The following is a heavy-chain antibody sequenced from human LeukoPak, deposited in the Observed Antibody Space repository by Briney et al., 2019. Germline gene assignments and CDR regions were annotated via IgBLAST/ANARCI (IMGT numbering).Heavy chain of an antibody. CDR1: GASISVYY. CDR2: IYYSGST. J-gene: IGHJ4*02. Sequence: SETLSLTCTVSGASISVYYWTWIRQPAGKGLEWIGYIYYSGSTNYNPSLKSRVTISVDTSKNQFSLKLSSVTAADTAVYYCARRDYYGSGSYYKGRVFDYWGQGTLVTVSS. CDR3: ARRDYYGSGSYYKGRVFDY. V-gene: IGHV4-59*12. D-gene: IGHD3-10*01.